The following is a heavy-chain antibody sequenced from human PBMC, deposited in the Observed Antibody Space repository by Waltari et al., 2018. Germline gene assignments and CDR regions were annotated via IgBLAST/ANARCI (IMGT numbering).Heavy chain of an antibody. D-gene: IGHD2-8*01. J-gene: IGHJ4*02. CDR1: GDSLSSRNYF. CDR2: IYYPGNT. CDR3: ASGGGYTNGWDY. Sequence: QPLLQESGPGLVKLSETLSLTCSVSGDSLSSRNYFWGWIRQPPGKGLQWIGSIYYPGNTYYNPSLKSRLTISLDTSKNQFSLKLTFVTAADTAVYFCASGGGYTNGWDYWGQGTPVTVSS. V-gene: IGHV4-39*07.